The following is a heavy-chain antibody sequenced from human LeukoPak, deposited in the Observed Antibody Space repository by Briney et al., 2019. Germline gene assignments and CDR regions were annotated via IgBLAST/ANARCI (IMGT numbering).Heavy chain of an antibody. CDR2: ISSGDRT. V-gene: IGHV3-23*01. D-gene: IGHD3-9*01. CDR1: GFTFSSYA. J-gene: IGHJ4*02. CDR3: AKDATASPYFHWFDN. Sequence: SGGSLRLSCAASGFTFSSYAMNWVRQAPGKGLEWAAGISSGDRTFHAESVKGRFTISRDKSKDTPYLQMNSLRAEDTAVYYCAKDATASPYFHWFDNWGQGTQVIVSS.